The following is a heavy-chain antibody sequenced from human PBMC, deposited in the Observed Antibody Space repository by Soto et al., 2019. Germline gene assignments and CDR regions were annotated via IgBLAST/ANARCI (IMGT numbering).Heavy chain of an antibody. CDR1: GFTFSTYA. CDR2: ISGSGDST. J-gene: IGHJ4*02. Sequence: PGGSLRLSCAASGFTFSTYAMIWVRQAPGKGLEWVSAISGSGDSTYYADSVKGRFTISRDNSKNTLYLQMSSLRAEDTAIYYCAKDSFINLRGYDSYWGQGTLVTVS. CDR3: AKDSFINLRGYDSY. D-gene: IGHD5-12*01. V-gene: IGHV3-23*01.